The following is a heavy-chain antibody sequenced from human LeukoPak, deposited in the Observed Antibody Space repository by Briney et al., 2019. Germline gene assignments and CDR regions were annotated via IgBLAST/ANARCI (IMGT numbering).Heavy chain of an antibody. V-gene: IGHV3-15*01. Sequence: GGSLRLSCGASGFSFTNAWMTWVRQAPGKGLEWVGRIKSRADGETRDYAAPVKGRFTMSRDDSKATLDLQMNYLEAEDTPVYYCTTDLGITLIRGVIVYWGQGTLVTVTS. J-gene: IGHJ4*02. CDR3: TTDLGITLIRGVIVY. CDR1: GFSFTNAW. CDR2: IKSRADGETR. D-gene: IGHD3-10*01.